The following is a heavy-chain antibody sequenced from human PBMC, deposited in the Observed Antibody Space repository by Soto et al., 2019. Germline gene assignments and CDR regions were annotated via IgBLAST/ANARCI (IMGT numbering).Heavy chain of an antibody. D-gene: IGHD6-13*01. CDR3: ARGGPPHGIAAAGRGWFDP. V-gene: IGHV4-34*01. Sequence: PSDTLSLTCAVYGGSFSGYYWSWIRQPPGKWLEWIGEIDHSGSTNYNPSLKSRVTISVDTSKNQFSLKLSSVTAADTAVYYCARGGPPHGIAAAGRGWFDPWGQGXLVTVSS. J-gene: IGHJ5*02. CDR1: GGSFSGYY. CDR2: IDHSGST.